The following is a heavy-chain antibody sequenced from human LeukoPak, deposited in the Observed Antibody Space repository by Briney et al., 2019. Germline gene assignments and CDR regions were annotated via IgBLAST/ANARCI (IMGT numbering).Heavy chain of an antibody. Sequence: SETLSLTCTVSGGSISNYYWSWIRQPPGKGLEWIGYIYQSGSTDYNPSLKSRVTISVDTSKNQFSLKVNSVTAADTAVYYCAREKDRAMVTESFDYWGQGTLLTVSS. J-gene: IGHJ4*02. V-gene: IGHV4-59*12. CDR2: IYQSGST. CDR1: GGSISNYY. D-gene: IGHD4-23*01. CDR3: AREKDRAMVTESFDY.